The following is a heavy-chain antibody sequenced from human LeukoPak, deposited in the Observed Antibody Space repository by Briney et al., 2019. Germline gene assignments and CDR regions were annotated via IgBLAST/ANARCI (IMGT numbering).Heavy chain of an antibody. J-gene: IGHJ5*02. CDR3: AILVRGVINSSWFDP. CDR1: GGTFSSYA. Sequence: GASVEVSCKASGGTFSSYAISWVRQAPGQGLEWMGGIIPIFGTANYAQKFQGRVTITADESTSTAYMELSSLRSEDTAVYYCAILVRGVINSSWFDPWGQGTLVTVSS. V-gene: IGHV1-69*13. CDR2: IIPIFGTA. D-gene: IGHD3-10*01.